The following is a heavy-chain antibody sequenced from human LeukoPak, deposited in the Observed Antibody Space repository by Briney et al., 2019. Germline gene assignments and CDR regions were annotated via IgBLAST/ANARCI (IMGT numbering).Heavy chain of an antibody. Sequence: GGSLRLSCAASGFTFSSYSMNWVRQAPGKGLEWVSSISSSSSYIYYADSVKGRFTISRDNAENSLYLQMNSLRAEDAAVYYCARDLEAAAGTNRGEFDYWGQGTLVTVSS. CDR2: ISSSSSYI. CDR1: GFTFSSYS. CDR3: ARDLEAAAGTNRGEFDY. V-gene: IGHV3-21*01. J-gene: IGHJ4*02. D-gene: IGHD6-13*01.